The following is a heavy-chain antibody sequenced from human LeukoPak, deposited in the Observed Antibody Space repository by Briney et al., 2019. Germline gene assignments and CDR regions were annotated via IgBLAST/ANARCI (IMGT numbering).Heavy chain of an antibody. Sequence: GRSLRLSCAASGFTFSSYAMHWVRQAPGKGLEWVAVISYDGSNKYYADSVKGRFTISRDNSKNTLYLQMNSLRAEDTAVYYCARRNEVAVAEDYWDQGTLVTVSS. CDR3: ARRNEVAVAEDY. CDR2: ISYDGSNK. J-gene: IGHJ4*02. D-gene: IGHD6-19*01. V-gene: IGHV3-30-3*01. CDR1: GFTFSSYA.